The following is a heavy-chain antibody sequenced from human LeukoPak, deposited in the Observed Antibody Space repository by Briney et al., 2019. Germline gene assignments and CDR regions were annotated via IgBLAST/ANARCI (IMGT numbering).Heavy chain of an antibody. CDR2: IYYTGST. CDR3: ARQSEWFGELLVAPFDY. J-gene: IGHJ4*02. V-gene: IGHV4-39*01. D-gene: IGHD3-10*01. CDR1: DGSISSRSYY. Sequence: SETLSLTCTVSDGSISSRSYYWGWIRQPPGKGLEWIGNIYYTGSTYYNPSLKSRVTTSVDTSKNQFSLKLGSVTAADTAVYYCARQSEWFGELLVAPFDYWGQGTLVTVSS.